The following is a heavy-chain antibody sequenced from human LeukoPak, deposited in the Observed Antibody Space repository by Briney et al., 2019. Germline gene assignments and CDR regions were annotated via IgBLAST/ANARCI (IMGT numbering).Heavy chain of an antibody. D-gene: IGHD3-10*02. CDR3: AELGITMIGGV. V-gene: IGHV3-48*04. CDR2: ISSSGSTI. Sequence: GGSLRLSCAASGFTFSSYSMNWVRQAPGKGLEWVSHISSSGSTIYYADSVKGRFTISRDNAKNSLYLQMNSLRAEDTAVYYCAELGITMIGGVWGKGTTVTISS. J-gene: IGHJ6*04. CDR1: GFTFSSYS.